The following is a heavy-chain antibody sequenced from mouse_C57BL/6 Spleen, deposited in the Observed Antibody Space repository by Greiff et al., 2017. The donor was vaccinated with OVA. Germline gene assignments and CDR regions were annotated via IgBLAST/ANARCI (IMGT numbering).Heavy chain of an antibody. CDR2: IHPNSGST. Sequence: QVQLQQPGAELVKPGASVKLSCKASGYTFTSYWMHWVKQRPGQGLEWIGMIHPNSGSTNYNEKFKSKATLTVDKSSSTAYMQLSSLTSEDSAVYYCARSVYYYGSSYENYFDYWGQGTTLTVSS. CDR3: ARSVYYYGSSYENYFDY. CDR1: GYTFTSYW. J-gene: IGHJ2*01. V-gene: IGHV1-64*01. D-gene: IGHD1-1*01.